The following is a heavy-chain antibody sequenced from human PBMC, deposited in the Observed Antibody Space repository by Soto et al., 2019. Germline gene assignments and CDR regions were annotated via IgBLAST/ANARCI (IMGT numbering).Heavy chain of an antibody. Sequence: SETLSLTCAVYGGSFSGYYWSWIRQPPGKGLEWIGEINHSGSTNYNPSLKSRVTISVDTSKNQFSLKLSSVTAADTAVYYCARRTRVVPAASIIDYWGQGTLVTVSS. V-gene: IGHV4-34*01. CDR1: GGSFSGYY. D-gene: IGHD2-2*01. J-gene: IGHJ4*02. CDR2: INHSGST. CDR3: ARRTRVVPAASIIDY.